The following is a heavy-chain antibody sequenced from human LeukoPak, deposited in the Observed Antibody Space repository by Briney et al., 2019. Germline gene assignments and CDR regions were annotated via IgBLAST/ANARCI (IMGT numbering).Heavy chain of an antibody. V-gene: IGHV4-34*01. CDR3: ARVYSSSSGIDY. J-gene: IGHJ4*02. CDR2: INHSGST. D-gene: IGHD6-6*01. CDR1: GGSFSGYY. Sequence: SETLSLTCVVNGGSFSGYYWSWIRQPPGKGLEWIGEINHSGSTNYNPSLKSRVTISVDTSKNQFSLKLTSVTAADTAVYYCARVYSSSSGIDYWGQGTLVTVSS.